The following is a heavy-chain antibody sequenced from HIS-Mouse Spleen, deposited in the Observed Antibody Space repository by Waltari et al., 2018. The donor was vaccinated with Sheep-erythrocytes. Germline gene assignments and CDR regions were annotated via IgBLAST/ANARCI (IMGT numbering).Heavy chain of an antibody. CDR1: GGSFSVYY. CDR3: ARAPYSSSSGAIVDY. D-gene: IGHD6-6*01. J-gene: IGHJ4*02. V-gene: IGHV4-34*01. CDR2: INHSGST. Sequence: QVQLQQWGAGLLKPSETLSLTCAVYGGSFSVYYWSCIRQPPGKGLEWIGEINHSGSTNYNPSLKSRVTISVDTSKNQFSLKLSSVTAADTAVYYCARAPYSSSSGAIVDYWGQGTLVTVSS.